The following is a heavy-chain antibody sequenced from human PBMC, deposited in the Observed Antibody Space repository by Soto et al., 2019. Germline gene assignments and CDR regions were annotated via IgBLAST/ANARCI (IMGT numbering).Heavy chain of an antibody. CDR2: IIPIFGTA. CDR3: ALGFGFWNAYYYFYGMDV. CDR1: GGTFTSYA. V-gene: IGHV1-69*01. J-gene: IGHJ6*02. D-gene: IGHD3-16*01. Sequence: QVQLVQSGAEVRKPGSSVKVSCKASGGTFTSYAISWVRQAPGQGLEWMGGIIPIFGTANYAQKLQGRVTVTAGESSMIAYMELSSLRSEDTAAYYCALGFGFWNAYYYFYGMDVWGQGNTVTVSS.